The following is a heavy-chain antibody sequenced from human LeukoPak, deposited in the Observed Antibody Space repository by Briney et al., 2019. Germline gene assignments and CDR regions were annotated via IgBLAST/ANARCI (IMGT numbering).Heavy chain of an antibody. CDR2: INHSGYT. J-gene: IGHJ4*02. V-gene: IGHV4-34*01. D-gene: IGHD2-21*02. CDR1: GVSFDDYY. Sequence: SETLSLTCAVSGVSFDDYYWAWVRQTPGKGLEWIGEINHSGYTNDSPSLKSRVTLSIDTSRKQFSLNLRSVTVADAGIYYCTRTTAGHDYWGQGTLVTVSS. CDR3: TRTTAGHDY.